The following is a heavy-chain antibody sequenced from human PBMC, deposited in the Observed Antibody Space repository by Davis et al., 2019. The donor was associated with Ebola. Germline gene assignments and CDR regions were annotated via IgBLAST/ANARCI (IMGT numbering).Heavy chain of an antibody. D-gene: IGHD6-13*01. CDR3: ARHIAAAGKFDY. J-gene: IGHJ4*02. CDR1: GYTLTDLS. V-gene: IGHV1-24*01. Sequence: ASALISCYVSGYTLTDLSMHWVRQAPGKGLEWMGGFDPEDGETIYAQKFQGRVTMTEDTSTDTAYMELSSLRSEDTAVYYCARHIAAAGKFDYWGQGTLVTVSS. CDR2: FDPEDGET.